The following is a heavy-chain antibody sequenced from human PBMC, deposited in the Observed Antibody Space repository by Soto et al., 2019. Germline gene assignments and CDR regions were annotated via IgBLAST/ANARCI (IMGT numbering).Heavy chain of an antibody. CDR2: IYYSGST. D-gene: IGHD5-12*01. V-gene: IGHV4-30-4*01. J-gene: IGHJ6*02. CDR1: GGSISSGDYY. CDR3: ARGIVATNSRVNYYYYGMDV. Sequence: PSETLSLTCTVSGGSISSGDYYWSWIRQPPGKGLEWIGYIYYSGSTYYNPSLKSRVTISVDTSKNQFSLKLSSVTAADTAVYYCARGIVATNSRVNYYYYGMDVWGQGTTVTVSS.